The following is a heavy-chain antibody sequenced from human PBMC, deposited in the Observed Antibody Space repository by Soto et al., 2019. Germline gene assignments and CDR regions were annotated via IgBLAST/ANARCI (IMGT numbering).Heavy chain of an antibody. V-gene: IGHV3-30*18. CDR2: ISYDGSNK. Sequence: GGSLRLSCAASGFTFSSYGMHWVRQAPGKGLEWVAVISYDGSNKYYADSVKGRFTISRDNTLYLQMNSLRAEDTAVYYCAKGREFDILTGYPLNYYYGMDVWGQGTTVTVAS. CDR1: GFTFSSYG. CDR3: AKGREFDILTGYPLNYYYGMDV. J-gene: IGHJ6*02. D-gene: IGHD3-9*01.